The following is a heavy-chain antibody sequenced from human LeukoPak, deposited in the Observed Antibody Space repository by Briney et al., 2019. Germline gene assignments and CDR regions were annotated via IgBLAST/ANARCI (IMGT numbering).Heavy chain of an antibody. CDR2: IYYSGST. V-gene: IGHV4-39*07. D-gene: IGHD3-22*01. Sequence: SETLSLTCTVSGGSISSSSYYWGWIRQPPGKGLEWIGSIYYSGSTYYNPSLKSRVTISVDTSKNQFSLKLSSVTAADTAVYYCARVKEDYDSSGYWSLYFDYWGQGTLVTVSS. CDR3: ARVKEDYDSSGYWSLYFDY. J-gene: IGHJ4*02. CDR1: GGSISSSSYY.